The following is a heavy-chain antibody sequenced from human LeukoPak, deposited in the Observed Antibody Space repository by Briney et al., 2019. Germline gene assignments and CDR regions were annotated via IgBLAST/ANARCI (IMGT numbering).Heavy chain of an antibody. CDR1: GYSFTSYW. Sequence: GESLKISCKGSGYSFTSYWIGWVRQMPGKGLEWMGIIYPGDSDTRYSPSFQGQVTISADKSISTAYLQWSSLKASDTAMYYCARHLYSSSSGEYYYYYYMDVWGKGTTATVSS. CDR3: ARHLYSSSSGEYYYYYYMDV. V-gene: IGHV5-51*01. D-gene: IGHD6-6*01. J-gene: IGHJ6*03. CDR2: IYPGDSDT.